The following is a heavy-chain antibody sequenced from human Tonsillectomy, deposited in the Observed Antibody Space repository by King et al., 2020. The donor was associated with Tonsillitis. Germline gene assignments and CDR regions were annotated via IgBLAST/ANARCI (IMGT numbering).Heavy chain of an antibody. J-gene: IGHJ4*02. D-gene: IGHD4-23*01. V-gene: IGHV3-30-3*01. Sequence: QLVQSGGGVVQPGRSLRLSCAASGFTFTNYTIHWVRQAPGKGLEWVAVISYDGSKKYYADSVKGRFTISRDNSKKTVYLQMNSLEAEDTAVYYCSRGGWRWLLFGAYFDYWGQGTLVTVSS. CDR2: ISYDGSKK. CDR3: SRGGWRWLLFGAYFDY. CDR1: GFTFTNYT.